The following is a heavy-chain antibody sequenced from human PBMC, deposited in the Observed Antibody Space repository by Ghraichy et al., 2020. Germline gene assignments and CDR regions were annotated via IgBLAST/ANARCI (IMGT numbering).Heavy chain of an antibody. V-gene: IGHV3-23*01. CDR1: GFTFSSYA. J-gene: IGHJ6*02. CDR2: ISGSGGST. D-gene: IGHD2-2*01. Sequence: GGSLRLSCAASGFTFSSYAMSWVRQAPGKGLEWVSAISGSGGSTYYADSVKGRFTISRDNSKNTLYLQMNSLRAEDTAVYYCAKLGCSSTSCSINYYYYGMDVWGQGTTVTVSS. CDR3: AKLGCSSTSCSINYYYYGMDV.